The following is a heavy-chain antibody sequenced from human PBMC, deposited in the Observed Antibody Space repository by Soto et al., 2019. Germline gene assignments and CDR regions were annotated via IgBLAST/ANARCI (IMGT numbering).Heavy chain of an antibody. J-gene: IGHJ3*02. V-gene: IGHV2-70*11. CDR3: ARSPTSPNAFDI. CDR1: GFSLSTSGMC. Sequence: TLSLTCTFSGFSLSTSGMCVSWIRQPPGKALEWLARIDWDDDKYYSTSLKTRLTISKDTSKNQVVLTMTNMDPVDTATYYCARSPTSPNAFDIWGQGTMVTVSS. CDR2: IDWDDDK.